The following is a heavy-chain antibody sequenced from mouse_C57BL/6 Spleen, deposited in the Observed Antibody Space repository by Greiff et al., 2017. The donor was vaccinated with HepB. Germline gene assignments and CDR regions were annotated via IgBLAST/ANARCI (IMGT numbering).Heavy chain of an antibody. V-gene: IGHV7-3*01. J-gene: IGHJ3*01. D-gene: IGHD2-1*01. CDR1: GFTFTDYY. CDR3: AGGYYGNYGFAY. Sequence: EVKLVESGGGLVQPGGSLSLSCAASGFTFTDYYMSWVRQPPGKALEWLGFIRNKANGYTTEYSASVKGRFTISRDNSQSILYLQMNALRAEDSATYYCAGGYYGNYGFAYWGQGTLVTVSA. CDR2: IRNKANGYTT.